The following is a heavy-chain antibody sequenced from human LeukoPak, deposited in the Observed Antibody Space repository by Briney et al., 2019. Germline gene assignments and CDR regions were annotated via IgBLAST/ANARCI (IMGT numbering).Heavy chain of an antibody. CDR3: ARVEAAAGYYYYGMDV. Sequence: ASVKVSCKASGYTFTDYYMHWVRQAPGQGLEWMGWMNPNSGNTGYAQKFQGRVTMTRNTSISTAYVELSSLRSEDTAVYYCARVEAAAGYYYYGMDVWGQGTTVTVSS. CDR2: MNPNSGNT. CDR1: GYTFTDYY. J-gene: IGHJ6*02. V-gene: IGHV1-8*02. D-gene: IGHD6-13*01.